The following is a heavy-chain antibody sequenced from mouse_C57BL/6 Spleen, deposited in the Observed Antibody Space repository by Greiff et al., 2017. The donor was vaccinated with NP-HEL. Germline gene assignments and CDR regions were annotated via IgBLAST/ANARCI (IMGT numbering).Heavy chain of an antibody. D-gene: IGHD2-5*01. CDR1: GYTFTDYN. J-gene: IGHJ2*01. CDR3: ARRKNSNYLDY. Sequence: VQLQQSGPELVKPGASVKIPCKASGYTFTDYNMDWVKQSHGKSLEWIGDINPNNGGTIYNQKFKGKATLTVDKSSSTAYMELRSLTSEDTAVYYCARRKNSNYLDYWGQGTTLTVSS. V-gene: IGHV1-18*01. CDR2: INPNNGGT.